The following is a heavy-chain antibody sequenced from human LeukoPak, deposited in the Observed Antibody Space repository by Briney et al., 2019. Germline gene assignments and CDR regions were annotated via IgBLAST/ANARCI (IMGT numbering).Heavy chain of an antibody. CDR1: GGSISSGGYS. Sequence: SETLSLTCAVSGGSISSGGYSWSWIRQPPGKGLEWIGYIYHSGSTYYNPSLKSRVTISVDRSKNQLSLKLSSVTAADTAVYYCARGEAWGSGSYYFDYWGQGTLVTVSS. V-gene: IGHV4-30-2*01. CDR2: IYHSGST. CDR3: ARGEAWGSGSYYFDY. D-gene: IGHD3-10*01. J-gene: IGHJ4*02.